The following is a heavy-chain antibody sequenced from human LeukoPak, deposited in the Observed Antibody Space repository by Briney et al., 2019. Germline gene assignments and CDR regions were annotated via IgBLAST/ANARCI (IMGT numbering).Heavy chain of an antibody. CDR1: GFTFSSYA. CDR2: ISGSGGST. CDR3: AKVVFDWLFNNWFDP. Sequence: GGSLRLSCAASGFTFSSYAMSWVRRAPGKGLEWVSAISGSGGSTYYADSVKGRFTISRDNSKNTLYLQMNSLRAEDTAVYYCAKVVFDWLFNNWFDPWGQGTLVTVSS. D-gene: IGHD3-9*01. J-gene: IGHJ5*02. V-gene: IGHV3-23*01.